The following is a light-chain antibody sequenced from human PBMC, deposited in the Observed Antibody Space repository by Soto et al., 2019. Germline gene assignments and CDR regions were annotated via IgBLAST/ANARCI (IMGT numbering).Light chain of an antibody. CDR1: QDVDSH. J-gene: IGKJ3*01. Sequence: DIQMTQSPSSLSASVGDRVSIACRTSQDVDSHLTWYQQRPGRTPRLLIFGASKLESGVPSRFSGSGPETDFTLTITSLQPEDFATYYCQQTYSAPPFTFGPGTKVDIK. CDR2: GAS. V-gene: IGKV1-39*01. CDR3: QQTYSAPPFT.